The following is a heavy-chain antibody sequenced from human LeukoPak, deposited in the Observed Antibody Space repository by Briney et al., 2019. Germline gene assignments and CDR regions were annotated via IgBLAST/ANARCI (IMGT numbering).Heavy chain of an antibody. CDR1: GYTFTSYG. CDR2: ISAYNGNT. Sequence: ASVKVSCKASGYTFTSYGISWVRQAPGQGLEWMGWISAYNGNTNYAQKLQGRVTMTTDTSTSTAYMELRSLRSDDTAVYYCARGGITMVRGIIANWFDPWGQGTLVTVSS. D-gene: IGHD3-10*01. CDR3: ARGGITMVRGIIANWFDP. V-gene: IGHV1-18*01. J-gene: IGHJ5*02.